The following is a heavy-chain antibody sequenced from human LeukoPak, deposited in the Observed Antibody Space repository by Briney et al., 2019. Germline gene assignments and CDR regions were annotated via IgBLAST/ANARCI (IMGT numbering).Heavy chain of an antibody. D-gene: IGHD3-10*01. CDR2: ITSDGSST. V-gene: IGHV3-74*01. CDR1: GFTFSSYW. CDR3: ARDGGDDAFDI. J-gene: IGHJ3*02. Sequence: GGSLRLSCAASGFTFSSYWMHWVRQAPGKGLVWVSRITSDGSSTSYADSVKGRFTISRDNAKNTLYLQMNSLRAEDTAVYYCARDGGDDAFDIWGRGTMVTVSS.